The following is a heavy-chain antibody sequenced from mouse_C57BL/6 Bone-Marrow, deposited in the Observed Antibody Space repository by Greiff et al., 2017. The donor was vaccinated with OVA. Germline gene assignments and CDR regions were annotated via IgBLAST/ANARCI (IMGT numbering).Heavy chain of an antibody. V-gene: IGHV5-17*01. J-gene: IGHJ1*03. Sequence: EVKLMESGGGLVKPGGSLKLSCAASGFTFSDYGMHWVRQAPEKGLEWVAYISSGSSTIYYADTVKGRFTISRDNAKNTLFLQMTSLRSEDTAMYYCARNGLNYGSSYGYFDVWGTGTTVTVSS. CDR1: GFTFSDYG. CDR2: ISSGSSTI. D-gene: IGHD1-1*01. CDR3: ARNGLNYGSSYGYFDV.